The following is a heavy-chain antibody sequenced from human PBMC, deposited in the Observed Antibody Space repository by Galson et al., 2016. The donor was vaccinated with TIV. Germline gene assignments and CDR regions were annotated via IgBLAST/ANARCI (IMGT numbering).Heavy chain of an antibody. D-gene: IGHD2-8*01. Sequence: SVKVSCKASGGTFNGYAVCWVGEGRGRVWGGGGGGGGGGGGGVVVCVVSRDRLTITADKSTRTVYMELTSLKSEDTAVYFCARGTAYDSSSPGVLDIWGQGTMVTVSS. CDR3: ARGTAYDSSSPGVLDI. CDR1: GGTFNGYA. J-gene: IGHJ3*02. CDR2: GGGGGGGG. V-gene: IGHV1-69*10.